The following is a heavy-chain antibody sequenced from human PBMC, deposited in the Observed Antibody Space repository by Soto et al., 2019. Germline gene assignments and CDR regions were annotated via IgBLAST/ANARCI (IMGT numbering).Heavy chain of an antibody. CDR2: ISAYNGNT. CDR1: GYTFTSYG. CDR3: ARKVIICSSTSCYRNYGMDV. V-gene: IGHV1-18*01. Sequence: ASGYTFTSYGISWVRQAPGQGLEWMGWISAYNGNTNYAQKLQGRVTMTTDTSTSTAYMELRSLRSDDTAVYYCARKVIICSSTSCYRNYGMDVWGQGTTVTVSS. J-gene: IGHJ6*02. D-gene: IGHD2-2*01.